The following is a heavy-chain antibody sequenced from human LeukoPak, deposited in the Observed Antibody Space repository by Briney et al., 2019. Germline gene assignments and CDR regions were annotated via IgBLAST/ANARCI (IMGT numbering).Heavy chain of an antibody. CDR3: ARDEAYCGGDCN. J-gene: IGHJ4*02. CDR1: GYTFTSYY. Sequence: ASVKVSCKASGYTFTSYYMHWVRQAPGQGLEWMGIINPSGGSTSYAQKFQGRVTITADKSTSTAYMELSSLRSEDTAVYYCARDEAYCGGDCNWGQGTLVTVSS. V-gene: IGHV1-46*01. CDR2: INPSGGST. D-gene: IGHD2-21*02.